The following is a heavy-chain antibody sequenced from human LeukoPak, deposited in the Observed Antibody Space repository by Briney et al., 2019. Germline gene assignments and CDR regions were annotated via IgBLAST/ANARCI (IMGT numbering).Heavy chain of an antibody. D-gene: IGHD6-13*01. CDR3: ARAAAGTFWFDP. V-gene: IGHV1-69*04. Sequence: KVSXKASGGTFSSYAISWVRQAPGQGLEWMGRIIPILGIANYAQKFQGRVTITADKSTSTAYMELSSLRSEDTAVYYCARAAAGTFWFDPWGQGTLVTVSS. CDR2: IIPILGIA. CDR1: GGTFSSYA. J-gene: IGHJ5*02.